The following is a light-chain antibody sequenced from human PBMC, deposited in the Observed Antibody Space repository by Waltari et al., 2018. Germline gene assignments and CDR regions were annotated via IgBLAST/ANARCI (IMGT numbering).Light chain of an antibody. CDR1: DHDIGPLPH. Sequence: QSAPTQPASMSGSPGQSITISCTASDHDIGPLPHVPWYQQYPGKAPKVLIYDITGRPSGISSRFSGSKSGNTASLTISNLHPEDEADYYCSSLTSSDTYVFGTGTTV. CDR3: SSLTSSDTYV. J-gene: IGLJ1*01. V-gene: IGLV2-14*03. CDR2: DIT.